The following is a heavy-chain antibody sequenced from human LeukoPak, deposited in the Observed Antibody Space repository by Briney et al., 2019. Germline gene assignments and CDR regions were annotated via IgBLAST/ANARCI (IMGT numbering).Heavy chain of an antibody. CDR2: ISASGGST. J-gene: IGHJ6*02. D-gene: IGHD2-15*01. CDR1: GFTFSSYA. Sequence: GGSLRLSCAVSGFTFSSYAMSWVRQAPGKGLQWVSVISASGGSTYYADSVKGRFTISRDNSKNTLYLQMNSLRAEDTALYYCARDLSSLPYYYYGMDVWGQGTTVTVSS. CDR3: ARDLSSLPYYYYGMDV. V-gene: IGHV3-23*01.